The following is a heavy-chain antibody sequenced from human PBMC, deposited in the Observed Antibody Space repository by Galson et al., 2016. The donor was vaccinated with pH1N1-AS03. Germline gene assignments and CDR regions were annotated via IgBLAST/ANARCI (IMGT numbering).Heavy chain of an antibody. CDR2: SGTAGDT. CDR1: GFTFSSHD. V-gene: IGHV3-13*01. D-gene: IGHD3-10*01. J-gene: IGHJ6*02. CDR3: ARGKEGYFYGMDV. Sequence: SLRLSCAGAGFTFSSHDMYWVRQPPGKGLEWVSASGTAGDTYYAGSVKGRFTSSRENAKNSLYLQMNSLRAGDTAVYYCARGKEGYFYGMDVWGQGTLVTVSS.